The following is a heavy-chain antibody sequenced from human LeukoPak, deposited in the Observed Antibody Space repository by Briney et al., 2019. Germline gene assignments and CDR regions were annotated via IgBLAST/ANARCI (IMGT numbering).Heavy chain of an antibody. J-gene: IGHJ4*02. CDR1: GGTFSSYT. V-gene: IGHV1-69*02. D-gene: IGHD3-10*01. CDR3: ARNQPPADGWGSYYNVN. Sequence: SVKVSCKASGGTFSSYTISWVRQAPGQGLEWMGRIIPILGIANYAQKFQGRVTITADKSTSTAYMELSSLRSEDTAVYYCARNQPPADGWGSYYNVNWGQGTLVTVSS. CDR2: IIPILGIA.